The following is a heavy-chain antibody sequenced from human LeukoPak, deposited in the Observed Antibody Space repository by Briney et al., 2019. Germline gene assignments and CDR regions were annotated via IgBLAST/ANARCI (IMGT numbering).Heavy chain of an antibody. V-gene: IGHV3-66*01. D-gene: IGHD3-22*01. CDR1: GITVSSNY. Sequence: PGGSLRRSCAASGITVSSNYKTWVRQAPGKGLEWVSVINSGGSTYYADSVKGRFTISRDNSKNTLYLQMNSLRAEDTAVYYCARVGAANYYDSSGHGFGAFDIWGQGTMVTVSS. CDR2: INSGGST. CDR3: ARVGAANYYDSSGHGFGAFDI. J-gene: IGHJ3*02.